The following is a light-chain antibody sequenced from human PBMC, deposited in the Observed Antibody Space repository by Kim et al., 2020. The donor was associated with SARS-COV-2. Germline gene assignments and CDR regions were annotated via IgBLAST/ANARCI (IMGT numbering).Light chain of an antibody. CDR1: SEHSNYA. CDR2: LNSDGRH. V-gene: IGLV4-69*01. J-gene: IGLJ1*01. Sequence: VNLSGNLSSEHSNYAIAWHKQQPEKGPRYLMRLNSDGRHRKGDGIPDRFTGSSAGAERYLTISSLQSEDEADYYGQTWDTGIQVFGTGSKVNVL. CDR3: QTWDTGIQV.